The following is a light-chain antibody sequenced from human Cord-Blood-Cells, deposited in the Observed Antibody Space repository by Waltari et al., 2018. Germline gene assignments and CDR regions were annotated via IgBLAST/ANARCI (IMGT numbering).Light chain of an antibody. J-gene: IGLJ3*02. CDR1: SSNIGSNY. CDR3: AAWDDSLSGWV. Sequence: QSVLTQPPSASGTPGQRVTISCSGSSSNIGSNYVYWYQQLPGTAPKLLIYRNNHRPAGVPDRFSGCKSGTSASLAISGLRSEDEADYYCAAWDDSLSGWVFGGGTKLTVL. CDR2: RNN. V-gene: IGLV1-47*01.